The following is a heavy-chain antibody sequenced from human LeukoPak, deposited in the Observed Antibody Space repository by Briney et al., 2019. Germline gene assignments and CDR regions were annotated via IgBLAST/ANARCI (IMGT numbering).Heavy chain of an antibody. CDR1: GGSISSYY. Sequence: SETLSLTCTVSGGSISSYYWSWIRQPAGKGLEWIGRIYTSGSTNYNPSLKSRVTISIDTSNNQFSLKLNSVTAADTAVYYCASGDFDCWGQGTLVTVSS. J-gene: IGHJ4*02. CDR3: ASGDFDC. CDR2: IYTSGST. V-gene: IGHV4-4*07.